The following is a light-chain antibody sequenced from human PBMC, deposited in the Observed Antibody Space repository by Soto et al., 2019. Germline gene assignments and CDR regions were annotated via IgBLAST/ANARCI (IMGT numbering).Light chain of an antibody. J-gene: IGLJ1*01. CDR2: GIF. V-gene: IGLV1-40*01. CDR1: SSNIGAGYD. Sequence: QSVLTQPPSVSGAPGQRVTISCTGSSSNIGAGYDVHWYQQLPGAAPTLLIFGIFNRPSGVSERFSGSRSGASASLVIAGLQAEDEADYFRQPYDNSQSGSEVFGTGTKGTVL. CDR3: QPYDNSQSGSEV.